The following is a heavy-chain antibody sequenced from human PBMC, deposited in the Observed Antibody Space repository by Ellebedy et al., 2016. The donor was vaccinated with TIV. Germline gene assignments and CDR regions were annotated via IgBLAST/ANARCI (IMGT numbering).Heavy chain of an antibody. J-gene: IGHJ3*02. D-gene: IGHD2-15*01. Sequence: ASVKVSCKASGYSLSNSDMHWVRQAPGHRLEWMGWIDPDNGNTKYSQKFQGRVTITRDTSASTAYMELSNLTSEDTAVFYCARAGIGAYDIWGQGTMITVSS. CDR3: ARAGIGAYDI. CDR1: GYSLSNSD. CDR2: IDPDNGNT. V-gene: IGHV1-3*01.